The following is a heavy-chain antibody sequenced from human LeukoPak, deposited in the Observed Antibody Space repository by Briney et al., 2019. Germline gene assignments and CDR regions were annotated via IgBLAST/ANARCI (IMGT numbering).Heavy chain of an antibody. CDR2: ISSSSSYI. V-gene: IGHV3-21*01. J-gene: IGHJ4*02. D-gene: IGHD1-26*01. CDR1: GFTFSSYS. Sequence: GGSLRLSCAASGFTFSSYSMNWVRQAPGKGLEWVSSISSSSSYIYYADSVKGRFTISRDNAKNSLYLQMNSLRAEDTAVYYCARVGVGATPRGYFDYWGQGTLVTVSS. CDR3: ARVGVGATPRGYFDY.